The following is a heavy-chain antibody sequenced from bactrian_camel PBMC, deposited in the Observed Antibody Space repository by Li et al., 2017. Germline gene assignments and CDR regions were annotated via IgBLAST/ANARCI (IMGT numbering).Heavy chain of an antibody. Sequence: HVQLVESGGGSVQAGGSLRLSCPVSEYTHSAYCMGWFRQAPGKEREGVAMINTQIGTTYYSDLVKGRFTIAQDNAKNTVYLQLNNLKTEDTATYYCACSTQFAYWGQGTQVTVS. CDR1: EYTHSAYC. CDR2: INTQIGTT. CDR3: ACSTQFAY. J-gene: IGHJ6*01. D-gene: IGHD6*01. V-gene: IGHV3S1*01.